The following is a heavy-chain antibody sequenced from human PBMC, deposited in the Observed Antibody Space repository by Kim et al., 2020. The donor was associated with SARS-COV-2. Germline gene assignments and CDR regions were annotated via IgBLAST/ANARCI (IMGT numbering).Heavy chain of an antibody. CDR3: ARVKGGKWLVRLGKNGFDY. J-gene: IGHJ4*02. CDR2: ISAYNGNT. Sequence: ASVKVSCKASGYTFTSYGISWVRQAPGQGLEWMGWISAYNGNTNYAQKLQGRVTMTTDTSTSTAYMELRSLRSDDTAVYYCARVKGGKWLVRLGKNGFDYWGQGTLVTVSS. V-gene: IGHV1-18*01. CDR1: GYTFTSYG. D-gene: IGHD6-19*01.